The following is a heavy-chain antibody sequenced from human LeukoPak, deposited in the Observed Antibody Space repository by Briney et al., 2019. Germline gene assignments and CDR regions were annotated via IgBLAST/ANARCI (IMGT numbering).Heavy chain of an antibody. J-gene: IGHJ3*02. V-gene: IGHV3-23*01. CDR1: GFTFSNYA. CDR2: ISASGENT. Sequence: PGGSLRLSCAASGFTFSNYAMSWVRQAPGKGLEWVSSISASGENTYYADSVKGRFTISRDNSKNTLYLQMNSLRAEDTAVYYCASLVSDTVTTSAFDIWGQGTMVTVSS. CDR3: ASLVSDTVTTSAFDI. D-gene: IGHD4-17*01.